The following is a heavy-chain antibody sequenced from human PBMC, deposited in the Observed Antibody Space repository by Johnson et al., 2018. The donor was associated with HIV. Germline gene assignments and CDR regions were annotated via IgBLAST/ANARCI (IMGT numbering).Heavy chain of an antibody. D-gene: IGHD3-16*01. V-gene: IGHV3-48*03. J-gene: IGHJ3*02. Sequence: EVQLVESGGGLVQPGGSLRLSCAASGFTFSSYEMNWVRQAPGKGLEWVSYISSSGSTIYYADSVKGRFTISRDNAKNSLYLQMNSLRVEDTAVYYCARDPRVPFPLGHDAFDIWGQGTMVTVSS. CDR2: ISSSGSTI. CDR3: ARDPRVPFPLGHDAFDI. CDR1: GFTFSSYE.